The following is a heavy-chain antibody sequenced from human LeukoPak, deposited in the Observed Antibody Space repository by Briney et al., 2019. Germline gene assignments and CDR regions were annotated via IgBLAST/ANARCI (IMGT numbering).Heavy chain of an antibody. J-gene: IGHJ4*02. CDR2: ISSNGYSA. CDR3: VNRSGYTYDY. V-gene: IGHV3-64D*06. D-gene: IGHD3-22*01. CDR1: GFTFSSYA. Sequence: GGSQRLSCSASGFTFSSYAMHWVRQAPGKGLEYVSSISSNGYSAYYADSVKGRFATSRDNSKNTLYLQMSSLRTEDTAVYHCVNRSGYTYDYSGQGTLVTVSS.